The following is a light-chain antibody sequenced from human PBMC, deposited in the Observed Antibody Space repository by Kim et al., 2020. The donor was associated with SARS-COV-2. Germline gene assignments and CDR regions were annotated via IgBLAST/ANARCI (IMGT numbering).Light chain of an antibody. CDR3: KKNKSNRLT. CDR1: QTLSSW. J-gene: IGKJ4*01. CDR2: KAS. Sequence: DIQMTQSPSTLSASVGDRVTITCRASQTLSSWLAWYQQKPGKAPKLLIYKASSLESGVPSRFSGSGSGTEFTLTISSLQPDDFATYSGKKNKSNRLTFGEGPRWISN. V-gene: IGKV1-5*03.